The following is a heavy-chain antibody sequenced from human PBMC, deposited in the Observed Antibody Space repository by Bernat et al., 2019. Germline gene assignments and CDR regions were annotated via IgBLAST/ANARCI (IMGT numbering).Heavy chain of an antibody. CDR3: ARDAAQLVILGGCFDI. D-gene: IGHD2/OR15-2a*01. V-gene: IGHV1-18*01. CDR1: GYTFTSYG. J-gene: IGHJ3*02. Sequence: QVQMVQSGAEVKKPGASVKVSCKASGYTFTSYGIIWVRQAPGQGLEWMGWISTYNGNTNYPQKLQGRVTMTTDTSTSTAYMELRNLRSDDTAVYYCARDAAQLVILGGCFDIWGQGTMITVSS. CDR2: ISTYNGNT.